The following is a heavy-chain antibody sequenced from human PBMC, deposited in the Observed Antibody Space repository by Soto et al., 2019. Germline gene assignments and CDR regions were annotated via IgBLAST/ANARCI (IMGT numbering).Heavy chain of an antibody. CDR2: IYPGDSDT. Sequence: GESLKISCXGSGYSFTSYWIGWVRQMPGKGLEWMGIIYPGDSDTRYSPSFQGQVTISADKSISTAYLQWSSLKASDTAMYYCARRGYCSGGSGYEDYYGMDVWGQGTTVTVS. V-gene: IGHV5-51*01. CDR1: GYSFTSYW. J-gene: IGHJ6*02. CDR3: ARRGYCSGGSGYEDYYGMDV. D-gene: IGHD2-15*01.